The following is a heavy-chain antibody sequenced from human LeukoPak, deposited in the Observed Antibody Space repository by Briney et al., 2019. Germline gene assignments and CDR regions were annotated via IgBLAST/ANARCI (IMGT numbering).Heavy chain of an antibody. V-gene: IGHV3-74*01. D-gene: IGHD6-19*01. CDR3: ARGGVGCFDY. Sequence: PGGSLRLSCAASGFTFSRYWMHWVRQAPGKGLVWVSHINSDGSSATYADSVKGRFTISRDNAKNTVYLQMNSLRAEDTAVYFCARGGVGCFDYWGQGALVTVSS. CDR1: GFTFSRYW. J-gene: IGHJ4*02. CDR2: INSDGSSA.